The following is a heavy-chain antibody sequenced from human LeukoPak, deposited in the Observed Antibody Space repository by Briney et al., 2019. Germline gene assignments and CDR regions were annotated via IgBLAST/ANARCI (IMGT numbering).Heavy chain of an antibody. Sequence: SETLSLTCAVYGGSFSGYYWSWIRQPPGKGLEWVGEINHSGSTNYNPSLKSRVTISVDTSQNQFSLKLSSVTAADTAVYYCARGQIVVVPIDASDIWGQGTMVTVSS. CDR1: GGSFSGYY. J-gene: IGHJ3*02. CDR3: ARGQIVVVPIDASDI. CDR2: INHSGST. V-gene: IGHV4-34*01. D-gene: IGHD3-22*01.